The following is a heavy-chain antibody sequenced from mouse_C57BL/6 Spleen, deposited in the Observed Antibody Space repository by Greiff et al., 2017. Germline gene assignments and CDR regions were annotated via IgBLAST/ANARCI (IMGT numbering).Heavy chain of an antibody. J-gene: IGHJ3*01. V-gene: IGHV1-55*01. CDR1: GYTFTSYW. Sequence: QVQLQQPRAELVKPGASVKMSCKASGYTFTSYWITWVKQRPGLGLEWIGDIYPGSGSTNYNEKFKSKATLSVDTSSSTAYMQLSSLTSEDSAVYYCARPDYYGSSEGFAYWGQGTLVTVSA. D-gene: IGHD1-1*01. CDR3: ARPDYYGSSEGFAY. CDR2: IYPGSGST.